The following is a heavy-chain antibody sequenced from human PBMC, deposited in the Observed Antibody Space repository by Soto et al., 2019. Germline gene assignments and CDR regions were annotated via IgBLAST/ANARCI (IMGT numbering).Heavy chain of an antibody. D-gene: IGHD3-3*01. V-gene: IGHV4-30-2*01. CDR2: IYHSGTT. J-gene: IGHJ5*02. CDR3: ATPKRFLGNWLDP. CDR1: GGTISSGGNS. Sequence: SSETLSLTCAVSGGTISSGGNSWSWIGQPPGKGLEWIGYIYHSGTTYYNPSLKSRVTISLDRSKNQFSLKVSSVTAADTAVYYCATPKRFLGNWLDPWGPGTLVTVYS.